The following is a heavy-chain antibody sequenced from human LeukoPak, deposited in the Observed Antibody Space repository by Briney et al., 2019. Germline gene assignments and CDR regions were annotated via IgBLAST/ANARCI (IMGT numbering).Heavy chain of an antibody. J-gene: IGHJ4*02. CDR1: GFSSRSFW. CDR3: ASGGHIDY. V-gene: IGHV3-7*01. CDR2: IDEDGNEK. D-gene: IGHD3-16*01. Sequence: PGGSLRLSCAGSGFSSRSFWMSWVRQAPGKGLEWVANIDEDGNEKNYVDFVKGRFTISRDNAKNSLYLQMNSLRVEDTAVYYCASGGHIDYCGQGTLVTVSS.